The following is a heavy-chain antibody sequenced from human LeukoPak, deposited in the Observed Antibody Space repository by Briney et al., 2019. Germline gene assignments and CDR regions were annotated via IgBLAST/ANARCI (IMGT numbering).Heavy chain of an antibody. Sequence: GGSLRLSCAASGFTFSNYGMHWVRQAPGKGLEWVAVIWYDGSNKYYADSVKGRFTISRDNSKNTLYLQMNSLRAEDTAVYYCARVVAVVGTYYYYYMDVWGKGTTVTVSS. CDR3: ARVVAVVGTYYYYYMDV. V-gene: IGHV3-33*01. CDR1: GFTFSNYG. J-gene: IGHJ6*03. CDR2: IWYDGSNK. D-gene: IGHD6-19*01.